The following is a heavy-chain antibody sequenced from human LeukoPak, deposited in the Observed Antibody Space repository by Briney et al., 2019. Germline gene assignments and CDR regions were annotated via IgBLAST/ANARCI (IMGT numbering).Heavy chain of an antibody. V-gene: IGHV1-69*05. CDR1: GGTFSSYA. CDR3: ARGPIVGATHDAFDI. CDR2: IIPIFGTA. Sequence: ASVKVSCKASGGTFSSYAISWVRQAPGQGLEWMGRIIPIFGTANYAQKFQGRVTITTDESTSTAYMELSSLRSEDTAVYYCARGPIVGATHDAFDIWGQGTMVTVPS. J-gene: IGHJ3*02. D-gene: IGHD1-26*01.